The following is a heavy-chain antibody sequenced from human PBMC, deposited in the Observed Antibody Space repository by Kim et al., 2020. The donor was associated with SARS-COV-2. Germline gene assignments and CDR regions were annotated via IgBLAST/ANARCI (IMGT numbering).Heavy chain of an antibody. CDR2: IWYDGSNK. CDR1: GFTFSSYG. J-gene: IGHJ6*02. Sequence: GGSLRLSCAASGFTFSSYGMHWVRQAPGKGLEWVAVIWYDGSNKYYADSVKGQFTISRDNSKNTLYLQMNSLRAEDTAVYYCARGADSSGWPTGYYYYGLDVWGQGTTVTVSS. D-gene: IGHD6-19*01. CDR3: ARGADSSGWPTGYYYYGLDV. V-gene: IGHV3-33*01.